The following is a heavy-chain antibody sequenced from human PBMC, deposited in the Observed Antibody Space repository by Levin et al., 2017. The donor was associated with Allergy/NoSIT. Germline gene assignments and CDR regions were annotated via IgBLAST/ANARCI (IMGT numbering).Heavy chain of an antibody. V-gene: IGHV3-49*03. D-gene: IGHD1-14*01. CDR1: GFTFGDYA. Sequence: GGSLRLSCAASGFTFGDYAMSWFRQAPGKGLEWVGFIRSKTYGGTTEYAASVKDRFTISRDDSKGIAYLQMNSLKTEDTAVYYCSRDTFKPGPYFDYWGQGTLVTVSS. J-gene: IGHJ4*02. CDR2: IRSKTYGGTT. CDR3: SRDTFKPGPYFDY.